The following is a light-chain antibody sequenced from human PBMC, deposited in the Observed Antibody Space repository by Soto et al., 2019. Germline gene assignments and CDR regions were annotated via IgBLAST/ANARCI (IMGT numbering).Light chain of an antibody. J-gene: IGKJ5*01. CDR2: GAS. Sequence: EIVLTQSPGTLSLPPGERATLSCRASQSVSSSYLAWYQHKPGQAPRLLMFGASTRATNIPARFSGSGSGTEFTLTISSLQSEDSVVYYCQQYNNWPPVTFGQGTRLEIK. CDR1: QSVSSSY. CDR3: QQYNNWPPVT. V-gene: IGKV3-15*01.